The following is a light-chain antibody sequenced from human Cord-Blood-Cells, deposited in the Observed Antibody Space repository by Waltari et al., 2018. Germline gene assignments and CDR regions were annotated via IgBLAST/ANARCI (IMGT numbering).Light chain of an antibody. CDR1: KLGDKY. V-gene: IGLV3-1*01. CDR2: QDS. CDR3: QAWDSSTYV. J-gene: IGLJ1*01. Sequence: SYELTQPPSVSVSPGQTASITCSGDKLGDKYACWYQQKPGQSPVLVIYQDSKRPSGIPERFSGSNSWNTATLTISGTHAMDEADYYCQAWDSSTYVFGTGTKVTVL.